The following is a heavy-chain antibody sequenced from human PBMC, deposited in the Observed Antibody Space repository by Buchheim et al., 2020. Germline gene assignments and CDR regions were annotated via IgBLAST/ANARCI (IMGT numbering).Heavy chain of an antibody. CDR3: ARAAGSWDYYYGMDV. D-gene: IGHD7-27*01. V-gene: IGHV3-30*03. CDR1: GFTFSSYG. CDR2: ISYDGSNK. Sequence: QVQLVESGGGVVQPGRSLRLSCAASGFTFSSYGMHWVRQAPGKGLEWVAVISYDGSNKYYADSVKGRFTISRDNSKNTLYLQMNSLRAEDTAVYYCARAAGSWDYYYGMDVWGQGTT. J-gene: IGHJ6*02.